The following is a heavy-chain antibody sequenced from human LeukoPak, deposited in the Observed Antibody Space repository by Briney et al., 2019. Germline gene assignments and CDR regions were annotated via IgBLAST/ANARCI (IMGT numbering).Heavy chain of an antibody. CDR3: AREAEYSRYFDY. V-gene: IGHV4-61*05. D-gene: IGHD6-6*01. CDR1: GGSISSSSYY. CDR2: IYYSGTT. Sequence: SETLSLTCTVSGGSISSSSYYWGWIRQPPGKGLEWIGYIYYSGTTNYNPSLKSRVSMSVDTSKNQFSLKLSSVTAADTAVYYCAREAEYSRYFDYWGQGTLVTVSS. J-gene: IGHJ4*02.